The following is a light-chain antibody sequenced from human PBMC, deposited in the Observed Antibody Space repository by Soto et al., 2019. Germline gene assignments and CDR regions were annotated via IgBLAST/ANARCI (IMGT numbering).Light chain of an antibody. V-gene: IGKV1-5*01. Sequence: IQMTQSPSILSASVGDRVTITCRASQSISTWLAWYQQKPEKAPKLLIYAASTLQSGVPSRFSGSGSGRDFTLTISSLQPEDFATYYCLLDYNYFWAFGQGTKVDIK. J-gene: IGKJ1*01. CDR3: LLDYNYFWA. CDR1: QSISTW. CDR2: AAS.